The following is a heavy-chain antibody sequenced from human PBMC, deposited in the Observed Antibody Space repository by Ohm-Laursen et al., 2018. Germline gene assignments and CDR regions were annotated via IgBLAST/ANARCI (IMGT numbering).Heavy chain of an antibody. CDR3: ARRTYAVADPFDY. V-gene: IGHV5-51*01. CDR1: GYSFTSYW. J-gene: IGHJ4*02. CDR2: IYPDDSDT. D-gene: IGHD6-19*01. Sequence: ESLKISCKGSGYSFTSYWIGWVRQMPGKGLEWMGIIYPDDSDTRYSPSFQGQVTISADKSITTAYLQWSSLKASDTAMYYCARRTYAVADPFDYWGQGTLVTVSS.